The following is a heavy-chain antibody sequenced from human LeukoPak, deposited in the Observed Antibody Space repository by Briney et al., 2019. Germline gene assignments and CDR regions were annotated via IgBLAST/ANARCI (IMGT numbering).Heavy chain of an antibody. CDR2: ISGSGGST. J-gene: IGHJ4*01. V-gene: IGHV3-23*01. Sequence: PGGSLRLSCAASGFTFSSYAMSWVRQAPGKGLEWVSAISGSGGSTYYADSVKGRFTISRDNSKNTLYLQMNSLRAEDTAVYYCAKAADVLLWFGEPGGNYFDYWGQEPWSPSPQ. CDR1: GFTFSSYA. D-gene: IGHD3-10*01. CDR3: AKAADVLLWFGEPGGNYFDY.